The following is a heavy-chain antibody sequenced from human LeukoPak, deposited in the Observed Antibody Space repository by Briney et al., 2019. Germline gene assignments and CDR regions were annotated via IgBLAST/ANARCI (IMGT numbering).Heavy chain of an antibody. CDR2: INPSGGST. D-gene: IGHD3-22*01. J-gene: IGHJ3*02. V-gene: IGHV1-46*01. Sequence: ASVKVSCKASGYTFTSYYMHWVRQAPGQGLEWMGLINPSGGSTSYAQKFQGRVTMTRDTSTSTVYMELSSLRSEDTAVYYCARAPGYYDSSGYYGAFDIWGQGTMVTVSS. CDR1: GYTFTSYY. CDR3: ARAPGYYDSSGYYGAFDI.